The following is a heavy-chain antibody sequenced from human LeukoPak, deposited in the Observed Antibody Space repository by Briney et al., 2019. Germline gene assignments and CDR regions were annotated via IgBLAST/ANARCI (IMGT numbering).Heavy chain of an antibody. J-gene: IGHJ4*02. Sequence: GGSLGLSCAASGFSFSSYVMTWVRQAPGKGLEWVSVIGGEGGGIQYADSVKGRFSISRDNSKNTLYLQMNSLRAEDTAVYYCAKYAPPTTVVTRFFDYWGQGTLVTVSS. D-gene: IGHD4-23*01. CDR1: GFSFSSYV. V-gene: IGHV3-23*01. CDR2: IGGEGGGI. CDR3: AKYAPPTTVVTRFFDY.